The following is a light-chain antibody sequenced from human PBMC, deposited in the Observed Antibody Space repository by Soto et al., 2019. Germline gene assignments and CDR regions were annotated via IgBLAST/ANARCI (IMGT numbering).Light chain of an antibody. CDR1: KSISSW. CDR3: QQYNSYWT. J-gene: IGKJ1*01. Sequence: DIQMTQSPSTLSASVGDRVTITCRASKSISSWLAWYQQKPGKAPKLLIYKASSLERGVPSRFSGSGSGTEFTLTISSLQPDDFATYYCQQYNSYWTFGQGTKVEIK. V-gene: IGKV1-5*03. CDR2: KAS.